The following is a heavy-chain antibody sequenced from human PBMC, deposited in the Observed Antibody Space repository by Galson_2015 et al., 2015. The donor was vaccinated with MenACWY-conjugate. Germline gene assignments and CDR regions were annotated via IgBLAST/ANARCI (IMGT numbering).Heavy chain of an antibody. J-gene: IGHJ4*02. V-gene: IGHV3-15*01. D-gene: IGHD5-24*01. Sequence: SLRLSCAASGFTFANAWMTWVRQAPGKGLEWVGHIKSKTYLGTTDYAAPVKGRFTISRDDSKNTLYLQLNGLKTEDTAVYYCATSGPEMAKFDRHGWGQGTLVTVSS. CDR3: ATSGPEMAKFDRHG. CDR1: GFTFANAW. CDR2: IKSKTYLGTT.